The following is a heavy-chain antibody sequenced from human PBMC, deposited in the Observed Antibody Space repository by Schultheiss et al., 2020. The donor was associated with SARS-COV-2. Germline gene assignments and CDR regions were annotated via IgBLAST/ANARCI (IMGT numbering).Heavy chain of an antibody. D-gene: IGHD6-19*01. CDR1: GGSISSYY. V-gene: IGHV4-59*01. CDR3: ARLTNGWYNRPYDY. CDR2: IYYSGST. J-gene: IGHJ4*02. Sequence: SQTLSLTCTISGGSISSYYWSWIRQPPGKGLEWIGYIYYSGSTNYNPSLKSRVTISVDTSKNQFSLKLSSVTAADTAVYYCARLTNGWYNRPYDYWGQGTLVTVSS.